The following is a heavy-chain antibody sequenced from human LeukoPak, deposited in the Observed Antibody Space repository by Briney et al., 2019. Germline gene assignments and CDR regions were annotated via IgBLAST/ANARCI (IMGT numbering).Heavy chain of an antibody. Sequence: GGSLRLSCAASGVTFSSYAMSWVRQAPGKGLEWVSGISGSGGSTYYADSVKGRFTISRDNSKNTPYLQMNSLRAEDTAVYYCAKTTTISTFWFDPWGQGTLVTVSS. CDR2: ISGSGGST. J-gene: IGHJ5*02. D-gene: IGHD1-14*01. V-gene: IGHV3-23*01. CDR3: AKTTTISTFWFDP. CDR1: GVTFSSYA.